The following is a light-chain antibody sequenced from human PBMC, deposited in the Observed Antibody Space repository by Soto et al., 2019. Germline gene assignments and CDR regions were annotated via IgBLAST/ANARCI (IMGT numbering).Light chain of an antibody. Sequence: DIQMTQSPSSLSASVGDRVTITCQAVQDITNRLNGYQQKPGKAPKLLINDASNLQAGVPSRFSGSGSGTDFTFTISSLQPEDIATYYCQQYVNLVTFGGGTKLEIK. CDR3: QQYVNLVT. J-gene: IGKJ4*01. CDR2: DAS. V-gene: IGKV1-33*01. CDR1: QDITNR.